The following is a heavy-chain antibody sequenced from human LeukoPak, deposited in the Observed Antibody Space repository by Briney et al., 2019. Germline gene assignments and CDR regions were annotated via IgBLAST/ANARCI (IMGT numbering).Heavy chain of an antibody. Sequence: ASVKVSCKASGYTFTGYVMRWVRQAPGQGLEWMGWINPNSGGTNYAQKFQGRVTMTRDTSISTAYIELSRLRSDDTAVYYCARDERYDSSGYPFDYWGEGPLVPVPS. CDR2: INPNSGGT. CDR3: ARDERYDSSGYPFDY. J-gene: IGHJ4*02. D-gene: IGHD3-22*01. CDR1: GYTFTGYV. V-gene: IGHV1-2*02.